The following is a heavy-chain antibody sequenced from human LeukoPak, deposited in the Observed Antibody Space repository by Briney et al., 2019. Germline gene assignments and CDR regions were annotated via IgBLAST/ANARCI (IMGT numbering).Heavy chain of an antibody. CDR1: GYTFTGYY. Sequence: ASVTVSCKASGYTFTGYYMHWVRQAPGQGLEWMGWINPNSGGTNYAQKFQGWVTMTRDTSISTAYMELSRLRSDDTAVYYCARELYDSSGYPLNYYYGMDVGGQGTTVTVSS. D-gene: IGHD3-22*01. J-gene: IGHJ6*02. CDR2: INPNSGGT. CDR3: ARELYDSSGYPLNYYYGMDV. V-gene: IGHV1-2*04.